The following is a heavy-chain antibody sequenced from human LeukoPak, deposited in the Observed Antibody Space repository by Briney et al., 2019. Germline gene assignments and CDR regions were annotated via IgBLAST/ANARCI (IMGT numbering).Heavy chain of an antibody. CDR3: AKDPRVGATNYFDY. CDR2: ISGSGGTT. D-gene: IGHD1-26*01. Sequence: PGGSLRLSCAASGITFSSCAMSWVRQAPGKGPEWVSVISGSGGTTYYADSVKGRFTISRDNSKNTLYLQMNSLRVEDTAVYYCAKDPRVGATNYFDYWGQGTLVTVSS. CDR1: GITFSSCA. V-gene: IGHV3-23*01. J-gene: IGHJ4*02.